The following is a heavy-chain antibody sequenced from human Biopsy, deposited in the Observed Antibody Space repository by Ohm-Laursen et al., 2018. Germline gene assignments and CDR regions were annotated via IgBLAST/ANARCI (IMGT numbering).Heavy chain of an antibody. Sequence: PGTLSLTCAVFGKTFSDYQWSWIRQPPGKGLEWIGQINQAGTTNYNPSLKNRVSISADASKYEFYLRLTSVTAADTAVYLCGNEVHGRDYWGLGAQVTVSS. J-gene: IGHJ4*02. D-gene: IGHD2-15*01. CDR1: GKTFSDYQ. CDR3: GNEVHGRDY. CDR2: INQAGTT. V-gene: IGHV4-34*08.